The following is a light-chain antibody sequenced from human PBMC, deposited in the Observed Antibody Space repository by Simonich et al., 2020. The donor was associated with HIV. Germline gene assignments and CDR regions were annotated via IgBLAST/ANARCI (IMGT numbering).Light chain of an antibody. CDR3: QQLNSYPIT. Sequence: DIQMTQSPSSLSASVGDRVTITCRASQNIYKYLNWYQQKPGKAPKLLIYAASTLQSGVPSRFSGSGSGTEFTLTISSLQPEDFATYYCQQLNSYPITFGQGTRLEIK. J-gene: IGKJ5*01. CDR1: QNIYKY. V-gene: IGKV1-9*01. CDR2: AAS.